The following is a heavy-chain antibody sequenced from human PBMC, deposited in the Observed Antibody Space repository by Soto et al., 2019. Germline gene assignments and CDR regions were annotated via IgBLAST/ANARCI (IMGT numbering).Heavy chain of an antibody. V-gene: IGHV5-10-1*01. CDR2: IDSSDSYT. Sequence: GESLKISCKGSGYSFTSYWIRWVRQMPGKGLERIGRIDSSDSYTNYSTSFEGHVTNSADKSDTTACKQGSSLKASETAMYYCARHERITVFGVVHYYYYGRDVWRERTTVTFTS. D-gene: IGHD3-3*01. CDR1: GYSFTSYW. CDR3: ARHERITVFGVVHYYYYGRDV. J-gene: IGHJ6*02.